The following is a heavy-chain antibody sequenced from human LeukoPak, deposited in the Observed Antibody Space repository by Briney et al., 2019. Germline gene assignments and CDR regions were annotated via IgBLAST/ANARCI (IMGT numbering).Heavy chain of an antibody. CDR3: AREKKSSYYYYMDV. CDR1: GFTFSSYW. J-gene: IGHJ6*03. V-gene: IGHV3-7*01. D-gene: IGHD3-16*02. CDR2: IKQDGSEK. Sequence: GGSLRLSCAASGFTFSSYWMSWVRQAPGKGLEWVANIKQDGSEKYYVDSVKGRFTISRDNAKNSLYLQMNCLRAEDTAVYYCAREKKSSYYYYMDVWGKGTTATVSS.